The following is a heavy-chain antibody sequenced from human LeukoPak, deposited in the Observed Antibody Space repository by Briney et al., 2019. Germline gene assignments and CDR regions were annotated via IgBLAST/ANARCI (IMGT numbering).Heavy chain of an antibody. D-gene: IGHD3-10*01. CDR3: ARDYFGSGSYTDY. Sequence: ASMKISCKTSGYTFAKYYIHWVRRAPGQGLEWMGRINPNTGVTRFEQKFEGRVTLTSDTSLSTVYIEMTRLTSYDTAVYYCARDYFGSGSYTDYWGQGTLVTVSS. CDR2: INPNTGVT. CDR1: GYTFAKYY. V-gene: IGHV1-2*06. J-gene: IGHJ4*02.